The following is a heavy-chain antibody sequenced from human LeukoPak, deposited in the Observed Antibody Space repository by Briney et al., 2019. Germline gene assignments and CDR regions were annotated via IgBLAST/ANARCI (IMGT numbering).Heavy chain of an antibody. CDR2: IYTSGST. V-gene: IGHV4-4*07. Sequence: RTSETLSLTCTGSGGSINSYYWSWIRQPAGRGLEWIGRIYTSGSTNYNPSLKRRVTISVDTSKNQFSLKLSSVTAADTAVYYCARDPGRAGSYYGDPAFDIWGQGTMVTVSS. D-gene: IGHD1-26*01. J-gene: IGHJ3*02. CDR3: ARDPGRAGSYYGDPAFDI. CDR1: GGSINSYY.